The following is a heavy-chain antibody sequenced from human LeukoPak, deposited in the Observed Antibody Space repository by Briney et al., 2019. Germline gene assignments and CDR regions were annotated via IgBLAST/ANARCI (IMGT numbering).Heavy chain of an antibody. Sequence: GGSLRLSCAASGFTVSSNYMSWVRQAPGKGLEWVSVIYSGGSTYYADSVKGRFTISRDNSKNTLYLQMNSLRAEDTAEYYCARDIRTGTFYYYYYMDVWGKGTTVTVSS. CDR1: GFTVSSNY. D-gene: IGHD1-7*01. J-gene: IGHJ6*03. CDR3: ARDIRTGTFYYYYYMDV. CDR2: IYSGGST. V-gene: IGHV3-66*02.